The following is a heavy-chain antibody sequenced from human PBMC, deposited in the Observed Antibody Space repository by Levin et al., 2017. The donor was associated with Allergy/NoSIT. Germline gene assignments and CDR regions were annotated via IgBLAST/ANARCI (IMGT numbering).Heavy chain of an antibody. CDR2: ISYDGSNK. V-gene: IGHV3-30-3*01. Sequence: SCAASGFTFSSYAMHWVRQAPGKGLEWVAVISYDGSNKYYADSVKGRFTISRDNSKNTLYLQMNSLRAEDTAVYYCASGLSSSWPNAFDYWGQGTLVTVSS. CDR1: GFTFSSYA. CDR3: ASGLSSSWPNAFDY. D-gene: IGHD6-13*01. J-gene: IGHJ4*02.